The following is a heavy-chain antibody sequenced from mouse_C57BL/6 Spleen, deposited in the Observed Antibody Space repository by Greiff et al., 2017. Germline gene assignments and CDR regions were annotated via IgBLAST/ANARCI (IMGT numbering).Heavy chain of an antibody. CDR2: IDPEDGET. D-gene: IGHD1-1*01. CDR3: ARSHYYGSSYKYFDV. CDR1: GFNITDYY. V-gene: IGHV14-2*01. J-gene: IGHJ1*03. Sequence: VQLQQSGAELVKPGASVKLSCPASGFNITDYYMHWVKQRTEQGLEWIGRIDPEDGETKYAPKFQGKATITADTSSNTAYLLLSSLTSADTAVYDCARSHYYGSSYKYFDVWGTGTTVTVSS.